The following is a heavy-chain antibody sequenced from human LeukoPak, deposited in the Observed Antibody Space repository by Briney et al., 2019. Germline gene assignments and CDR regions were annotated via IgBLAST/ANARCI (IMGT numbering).Heavy chain of an antibody. D-gene: IGHD2-2*01. Sequence: SVKVSCKASGGTFSSYAISWVRQAPGQGLEWMGRIIPILGIANYAQKFQGRVTITADESTSTAYMELSSLRSEDTAVYYCARVGECSTSCYDYYYYMDVWGKGTTVTVSS. V-gene: IGHV1-69*04. J-gene: IGHJ6*03. CDR2: IIPILGIA. CDR3: ARVGECSTSCYDYYYYMDV. CDR1: GGTFSSYA.